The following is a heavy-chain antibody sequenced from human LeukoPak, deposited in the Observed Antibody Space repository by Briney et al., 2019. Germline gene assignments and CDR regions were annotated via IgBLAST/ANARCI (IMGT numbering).Heavy chain of an antibody. CDR1: GGSFSGYY. CDR3: ARKGGYGHRRFGP. CDR2: INHSGST. V-gene: IGHV4-34*01. D-gene: IGHD5-12*01. Sequence: PSETLSLTCAVYGGSFSGYYWSWIRQPPGKGLEWIGEINHSGSTNYNPSLKSRVTISVDTSKSQFSLKLSSVTAADTAVYYCARKGGYGHRRFGPWGQGTLVTVSS. J-gene: IGHJ5*02.